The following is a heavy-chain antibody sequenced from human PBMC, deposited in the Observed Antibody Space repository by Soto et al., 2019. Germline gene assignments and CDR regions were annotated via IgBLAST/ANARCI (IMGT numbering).Heavy chain of an antibody. J-gene: IGHJ4*02. Sequence: GGSLRLSCAASGFTFSSYWMNWVRQAPGKGLEWVANIKEDGGEMYYVDSVKGRFTISRDNAKNSLYLQMNSLRAEDTAVYYCARVSYYYDVSGYYADYWGQGALVTVS. CDR1: GFTFSSYW. CDR2: IKEDGGEM. V-gene: IGHV3-7*01. CDR3: ARVSYYYDVSGYYADY. D-gene: IGHD3-22*01.